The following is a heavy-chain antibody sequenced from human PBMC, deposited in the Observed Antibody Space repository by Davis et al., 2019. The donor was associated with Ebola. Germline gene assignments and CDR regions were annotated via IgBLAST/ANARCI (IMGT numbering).Heavy chain of an antibody. CDR1: GFIFRNYV. Sequence: GESLKISCETSGFIFRNYVMSWVRQAPGKGLEWVSTFGTGGDTYYADSVKGRFAISRDNSRGTLYLQMNSLRVEDSAIYYCVKDSSNIWFDIRGQGTLVTVSS. V-gene: IGHV3-23*01. D-gene: IGHD2/OR15-2a*01. CDR3: VKDSSNIWFDI. J-gene: IGHJ3*02. CDR2: FGTGGDT.